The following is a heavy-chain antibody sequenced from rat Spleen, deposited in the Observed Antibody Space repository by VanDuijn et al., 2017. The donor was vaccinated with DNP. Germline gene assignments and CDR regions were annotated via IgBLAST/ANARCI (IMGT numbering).Heavy chain of an antibody. CDR2: ISYDGSST. J-gene: IGHJ1*01. CDR1: GFTFSDHN. Sequence: EVQLVESGGGLVQPGRSLILSCTASGFTFSDHNMAWVRQAPKKGLEWVATISYDGSSTYYRDSVKGRFIISRNNAKSTLYLQMDSLRSDDTATYYCARLRRVYWYFDFWGPGTMVTVSS. V-gene: IGHV5-7*01. D-gene: IGHD1-11*01. CDR3: ARLRRVYWYFDF.